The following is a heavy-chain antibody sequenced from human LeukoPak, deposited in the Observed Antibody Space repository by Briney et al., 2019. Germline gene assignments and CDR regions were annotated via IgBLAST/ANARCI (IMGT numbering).Heavy chain of an antibody. J-gene: IGHJ3*02. CDR2: ISSSSSTI. V-gene: IGHV3-48*01. Sequence: GGSLRLSCAASGFTFSSYSMNWVRQAPGKGLEWVSYISSSSSTIYYADSVKGRFTISRDNAKNSLYLQMNSLRAEDTAVYYCARDMSTMIVVVRDAFDIWGQGTMVTVSS. CDR3: ARDMSTMIVVVRDAFDI. D-gene: IGHD3-22*01. CDR1: GFTFSSYS.